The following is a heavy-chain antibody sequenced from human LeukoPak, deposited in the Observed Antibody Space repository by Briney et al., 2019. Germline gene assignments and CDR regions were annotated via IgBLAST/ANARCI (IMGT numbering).Heavy chain of an antibody. CDR3: ARDLGLGGYDLGLXY. J-gene: IGHJ4*02. CDR2: IYTSGNT. Sequence: SETLSLTCTVSGGSISIYYWSWIRQPAGKGLEWIGRIYTSGNTNHNPSLKSRVTMSVDTSKNQFSLKLSSVTAAGTAVYYWARDLGLGGYDLGLXYWGQGTLVTVSS. CDR1: GGSISIYY. V-gene: IGHV4-4*07. D-gene: IGHD5-12*01.